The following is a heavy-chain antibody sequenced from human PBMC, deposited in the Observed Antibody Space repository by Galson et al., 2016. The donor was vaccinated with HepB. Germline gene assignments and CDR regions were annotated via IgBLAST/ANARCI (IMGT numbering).Heavy chain of an antibody. CDR2: IWYDGSNK. CDR1: GFTFSNYG. V-gene: IGHV3-33*08. J-gene: IGHJ4*02. CDR3: ARELDSSGWYAPDY. Sequence: SLRLSCAASGFTFSNYGMHWVRQAPGKGLEWVAVIWYDGSNKYYADSVKGRFTISRDNSKNTLYLQMNSLRAEDTAVYYCARELDSSGWYAPDYWGQGTLVTVSS. D-gene: IGHD6-19*01.